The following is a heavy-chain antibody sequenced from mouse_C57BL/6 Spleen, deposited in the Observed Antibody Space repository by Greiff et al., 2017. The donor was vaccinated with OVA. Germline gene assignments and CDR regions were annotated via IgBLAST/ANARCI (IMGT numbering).Heavy chain of an antibody. CDR3: AKDWYFDV. CDR1: GYAFSSSW. CDR2: IYPGDGDT. J-gene: IGHJ1*03. V-gene: IGHV1-82*01. Sequence: VQRVESGPELVKPGASVKISCKASGYAFSSSWMNWVKQRPGKGLEWIGRIYPGDGDTNYNGKFKGKATLTADKSSSTAYMQLSSLTSEDSAVYFCAKDWYFDVWGTGTTVTVSS.